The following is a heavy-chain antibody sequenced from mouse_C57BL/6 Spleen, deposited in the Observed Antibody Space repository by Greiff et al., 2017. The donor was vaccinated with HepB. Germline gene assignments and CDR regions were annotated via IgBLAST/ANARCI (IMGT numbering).Heavy chain of an antibody. CDR3: ARQVRGDDYFDC. J-gene: IGHJ2*01. V-gene: IGHV1-61*01. D-gene: IGHD3-3*01. Sequence: QVQLQQPGAELVRPGSSVKLSCKASGYTFTSYWMDWVKQRPGQGLEWIGNIYPSDSETHYNQKFKDKATLTVDKSSSTAYMQLSSLTSEDSAVYYCARQVRGDDYFDCWGQGTTLTVSS. CDR2: IYPSDSET. CDR1: GYTFTSYW.